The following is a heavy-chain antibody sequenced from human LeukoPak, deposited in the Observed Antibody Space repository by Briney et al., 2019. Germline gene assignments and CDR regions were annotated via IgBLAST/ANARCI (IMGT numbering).Heavy chain of an antibody. Sequence: AGGSLRLSCAASGFTFSSYSMNWVRQAPGKGLEWVSYISSSSSTIYYADSVKGRFTISRDNAKNSLYLQMNSLRAEDTAVYYCTRVGDDYYDSSGDDYWGQGTLVTVSS. V-gene: IGHV3-48*01. CDR3: TRVGDDYYDSSGDDY. J-gene: IGHJ4*02. CDR1: GFTFSSYS. D-gene: IGHD3-22*01. CDR2: ISSSSSTI.